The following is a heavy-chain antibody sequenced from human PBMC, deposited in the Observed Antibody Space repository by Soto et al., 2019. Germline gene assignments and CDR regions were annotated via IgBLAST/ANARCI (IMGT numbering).Heavy chain of an antibody. CDR1: GGTFSSYA. J-gene: IGHJ5*02. V-gene: IGHV1-69*13. Sequence: GASVKVSCKASGGTFSSYAISWVRQAPGQGLEWMGEIIPIFGTANYAQKFQGRVTITADESTSTAYMELSSLRSEDTAVYYGASDRDPGMYYCARCFDPWGQGTLVTVSS. CDR2: IIPIFGTA. CDR3: ASDRDPGMYYCARCFDP. D-gene: IGHD3-16*01.